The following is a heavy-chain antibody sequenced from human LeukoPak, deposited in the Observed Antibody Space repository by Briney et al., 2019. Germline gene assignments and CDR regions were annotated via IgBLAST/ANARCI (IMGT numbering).Heavy chain of an antibody. Sequence: SETLSLTCTVSGGSISSSSYYWGWIRQPPGKGLEWIGSIYYSGSTYYNPSLKSRVTISVDTSKNQFSLKLSSVTAADTAVYYCARAGFSKYNWFDHWGQGTLVTVSS. CDR3: ARAGFSKYNWFDH. CDR2: IYYSGST. V-gene: IGHV4-39*07. J-gene: IGHJ5*02. CDR1: GGSISSSSYY. D-gene: IGHD3-10*01.